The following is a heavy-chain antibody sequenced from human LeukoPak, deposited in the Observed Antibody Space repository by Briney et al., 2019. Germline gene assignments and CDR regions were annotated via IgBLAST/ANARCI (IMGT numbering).Heavy chain of an antibody. CDR3: ARHDTTNGAFDI. Sequence: SETLSLTCTVSGGSISSYYWSWIRQPPGKGLEWIGYIYYSGSTNYNPSLKSRVTISVDTSKNQFSLKLSSVTAADTAVYYCARHDTTNGAFDIWGQGTVVTVSS. V-gene: IGHV4-59*08. J-gene: IGHJ3*02. D-gene: IGHD1-1*01. CDR1: GGSISSYY. CDR2: IYYSGST.